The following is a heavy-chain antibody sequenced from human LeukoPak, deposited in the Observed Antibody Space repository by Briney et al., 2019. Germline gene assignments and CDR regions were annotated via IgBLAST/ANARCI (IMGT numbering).Heavy chain of an antibody. CDR1: GGSISSGNYY. D-gene: IGHD1-26*01. CDR2: IFNSGST. V-gene: IGHV4-31*03. Sequence: SETLSPTCTVSGGSISSGNYYWSWFRQHPAKGLEWIGYIFNSGSTYYNPSLKSRVTISEDTSKNQFSLNLTSMTAADTAVYYCAVERRYSWNYFDIWGQGTLVTVSS. CDR3: AVERRYSWNYFDI. J-gene: IGHJ5*02.